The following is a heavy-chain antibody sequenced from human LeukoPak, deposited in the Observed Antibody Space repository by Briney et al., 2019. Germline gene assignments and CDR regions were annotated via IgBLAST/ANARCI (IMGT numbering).Heavy chain of an antibody. CDR2: IYYSGST. D-gene: IGHD6-19*01. V-gene: IGHV4-59*01. J-gene: IGHJ6*03. CDR1: GGSISSYY. Sequence: SETLSLTCTVSGGSISSYYWSWIRQPPGKGLEWIGYIYYSGSTNYNPSLKSRVTISVDTSKNQFSLKLSSVTAADTAVYYCARSVAGPSFYYYYYMDVWGKGTTVTVSS. CDR3: ARSVAGPSFYYYYYMDV.